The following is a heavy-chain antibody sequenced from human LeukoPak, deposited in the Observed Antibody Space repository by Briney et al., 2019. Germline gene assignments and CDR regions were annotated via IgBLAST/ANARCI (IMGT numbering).Heavy chain of an antibody. V-gene: IGHV4-34*01. CDR2: INHSGST. CDR1: GGSFSGYY. Sequence: SETLSLTCAVYGGSFSGYYWSWIRQPPGKGLEWIGEINHSGSTNYNPSLKSRVTISVDTSQNQFSLKLSSVTAADTAVYYCARVRRVAGTFIDAFDIWGQGTMVTVSS. J-gene: IGHJ3*02. D-gene: IGHD6-19*01. CDR3: ARVRRVAGTFIDAFDI.